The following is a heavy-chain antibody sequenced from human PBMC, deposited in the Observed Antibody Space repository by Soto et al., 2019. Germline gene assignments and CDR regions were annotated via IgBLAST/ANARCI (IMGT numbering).Heavy chain of an antibody. Sequence: PSEVLSLTCTVSGGSISSYYWSWIRQPPGKGLEWIGYIYYSGSTNYNPSLKSRVTISVDTSKNQFSLKLSSVTAADTAVYYCARTYLTMWRSPAYHGMDVWGQGTTVT. CDR2: IYYSGST. J-gene: IGHJ6*02. CDR3: ARTYLTMWRSPAYHGMDV. CDR1: GGSISSYY. D-gene: IGHD3-10*02. V-gene: IGHV4-59*01.